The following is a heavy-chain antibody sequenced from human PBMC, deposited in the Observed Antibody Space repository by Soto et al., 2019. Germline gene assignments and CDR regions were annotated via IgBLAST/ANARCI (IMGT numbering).Heavy chain of an antibody. CDR1: GLYFSGYY. CDR2: INHSGST. V-gene: IGHV4-34*01. CDR3: ARGDPTTVTTRGYYYYMDV. J-gene: IGHJ6*03. D-gene: IGHD4-17*01. Sequence: SETLSLTCAVYGLYFSGYYWSWIRQPPGKGLEWIGEINHSGSTNYNPSLKSRVTISVDTSKNQFSLKLSSVTAADTAVYYCARGDPTTVTTRGYYYYMDVWGKGTTVTVSS.